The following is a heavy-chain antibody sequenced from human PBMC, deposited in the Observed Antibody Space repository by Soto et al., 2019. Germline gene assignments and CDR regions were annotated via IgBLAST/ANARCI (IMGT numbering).Heavy chain of an antibody. CDR1: GGSFSGYY. V-gene: IGHV4-34*01. Sequence: SETLSLTCAVYGGSFSGYYWSWIRQPPGKGLEWIGEINHSGSTNYNPSLKSRVTISVDTSKNQFSLKLSSVTAADTAVYYCALDYYGSGTNNWFAPWGQGTLVTVSS. J-gene: IGHJ5*02. CDR2: INHSGST. D-gene: IGHD3-10*01. CDR3: ALDYYGSGTNNWFAP.